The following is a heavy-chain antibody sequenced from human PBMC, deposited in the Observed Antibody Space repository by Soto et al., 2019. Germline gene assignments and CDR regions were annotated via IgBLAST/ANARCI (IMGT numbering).Heavy chain of an antibody. CDR3: AKDGSGSYYYYYGMDV. CDR1: GFTFRSYG. Sequence: GGSLKLSCAASGFTFRSYGMHWVRQAPGKGLEWVAVISYDGSDKYYADSVTGRFTISRDNSMNTLSLQMNSLRAEDTAVYYCAKDGSGSYYYYYGMDVWGQGTTVTVSS. J-gene: IGHJ6*02. V-gene: IGHV3-30*18. CDR2: ISYDGSDK. D-gene: IGHD1-26*01.